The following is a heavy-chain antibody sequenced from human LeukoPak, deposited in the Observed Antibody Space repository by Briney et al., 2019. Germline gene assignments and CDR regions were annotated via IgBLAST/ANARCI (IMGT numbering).Heavy chain of an antibody. CDR2: IYPGDSDT. D-gene: IGHD2-2*01. CDR1: GYSFTSYW. V-gene: IGHV5-51*01. CDR3: ARVPRCSSTSCYPDY. J-gene: IGHJ4*02. Sequence: GESLQISCQGSGYSFTSYWIGWVRQMPGKGLEWMGIIYPGDSDTRYSPSFQGQVTISADKSISTAYLQWSSLKASDTAMYYCARVPRCSSTSCYPDYWGQGTLVTVSS.